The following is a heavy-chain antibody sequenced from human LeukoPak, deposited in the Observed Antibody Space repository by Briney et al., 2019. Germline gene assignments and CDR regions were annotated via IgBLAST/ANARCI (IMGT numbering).Heavy chain of an antibody. CDR3: ARDRLLEDRDFHYYYYMDV. V-gene: IGHV3-21*01. J-gene: IGHJ6*03. D-gene: IGHD2-21*01. CDR2: ISSSSSYI. CDR1: GFTFSDYT. Sequence: GGSLRLSCAAPGFTFSDYTMNWVRQAPGKGLEWVSSISSSSSYIYYADSVKGRFTISRDNAKNSLYLQMNSLRAEDTAVYHCARDRLLEDRDFHYYYYMDVWGRGTTVTVSS.